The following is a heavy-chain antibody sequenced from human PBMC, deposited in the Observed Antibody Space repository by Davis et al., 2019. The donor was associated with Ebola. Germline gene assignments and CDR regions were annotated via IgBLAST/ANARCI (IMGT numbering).Heavy chain of an antibody. CDR1: GFTFSDYY. CDR3: ARSDGLYCSGGSCYSLSQNWFDP. D-gene: IGHD2-15*01. CDR2: ISSSSSYT. Sequence: PGGSLRLSCAASGFTFSDYYMSWIRQAPGKGLEWVSYISSSSSYTNYADSVKGRFTISRDNAKNSLYLQMNSLRAEDTAVYYCARSDGLYCSGGSCYSLSQNWFDPWGQGTLVTVSS. V-gene: IGHV3-11*06. J-gene: IGHJ5*02.